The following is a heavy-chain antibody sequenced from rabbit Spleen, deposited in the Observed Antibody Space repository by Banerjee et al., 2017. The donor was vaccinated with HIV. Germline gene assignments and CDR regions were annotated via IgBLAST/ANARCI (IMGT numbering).Heavy chain of an antibody. CDR1: GVSFSSSSY. CDR2: IDIGSSGFT. J-gene: IGHJ6*01. CDR3: ARDTSSSFSSYDMDL. Sequence: QSLEESGGDLVKPGASLTLTCTASGVSFSSSSYMCWVRQAPGKGLEWIACIDIGSSGFTYFATWAKGRFTCSKTSSTTVTLQMTRLTAADTATYFCARDTSSSFSSYDMDLWGPGTLVTVS. D-gene: IGHD1-1*01. V-gene: IGHV1S40*01.